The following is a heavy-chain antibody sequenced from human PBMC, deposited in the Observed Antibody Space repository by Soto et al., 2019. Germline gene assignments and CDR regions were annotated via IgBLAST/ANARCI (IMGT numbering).Heavy chain of an antibody. CDR3: ARTDNSGYYFY. V-gene: IGHV1-18*04. Sequence: QVQLVQSGAEVKKPGASVKVSCKASGYTFISYGITWVRQAPGQGREWMGWISAYNGNTNYVQKLQGRVTMATDTSTSTGYMELRSLRSDDTAVYYCARTDNSGYYFYWGQGTLVTVSS. CDR2: ISAYNGNT. J-gene: IGHJ4*02. D-gene: IGHD3-22*01. CDR1: GYTFISYG.